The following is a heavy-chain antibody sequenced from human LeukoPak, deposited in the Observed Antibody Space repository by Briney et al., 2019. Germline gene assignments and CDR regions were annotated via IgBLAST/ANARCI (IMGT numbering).Heavy chain of an antibody. D-gene: IGHD2-15*01. CDR2: ISSSSSTI. J-gene: IGHJ5*02. CDR3: ARDTGSRGRSSVWSVP. Sequence: GGSLRLSCAASGFTFSSYSMNWVRQAPGEGLEWVSYISSSSSTIYYADSVKGRFTISRDNAKNSLYLQMNSLRAEDTAVYYCARDTGSRGRSSVWSVPWGEGTLVTVSS. CDR1: GFTFSSYS. V-gene: IGHV3-48*01.